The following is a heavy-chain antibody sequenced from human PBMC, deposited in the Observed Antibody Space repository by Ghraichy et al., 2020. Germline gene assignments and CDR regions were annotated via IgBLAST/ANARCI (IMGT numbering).Heavy chain of an antibody. CDR2: ISAYNGNT. D-gene: IGHD2-15*01. V-gene: IGHV1-18*04. J-gene: IGHJ6*02. CDR3: ARDLEGYCSGGSCYSDYYYYGMDV. CDR1: GYTFTSYG. Sequence: ASVKLSCKASGYTFTSYGISWVRQAPGQGLEWMGWISAYNGNTNYAQKLQGRVTMTTDTSTSTAYMELRSLRSDDTAVYYCARDLEGYCSGGSCYSDYYYYGMDVWGQGTTVTVSS.